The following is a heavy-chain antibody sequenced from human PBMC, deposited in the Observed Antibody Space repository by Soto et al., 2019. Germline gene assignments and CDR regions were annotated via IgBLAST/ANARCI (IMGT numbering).Heavy chain of an antibody. J-gene: IGHJ6*02. CDR3: AREYSPLYCTSDNCYVSGMDV. CDR1: GFAFSDFH. D-gene: IGHD2-2*01. V-gene: IGHV3-11*01. CDR2: ISSSGGTV. Sequence: QVQLVESGGGLVKPGGSLRLSCTASGFAFSDFHMSWIRQAPGKGLESVSYISSSGGTVYYADSVKGRFTVSRDNAKNSLYLQMNVLRAEDTAIYYCAREYSPLYCTSDNCYVSGMDVWGQGTTATVSS.